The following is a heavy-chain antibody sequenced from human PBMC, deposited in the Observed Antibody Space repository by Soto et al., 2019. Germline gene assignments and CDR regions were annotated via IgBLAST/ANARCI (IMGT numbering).Heavy chain of an antibody. V-gene: IGHV1-69*13. CDR2: IIPIFGTA. CDR1: GGTFSSYA. D-gene: IGHD5-12*01. J-gene: IGHJ6*02. CDR3: ASGWATYHYYYGMDV. Sequence: ASVKVSCKASGGTFSSYAISWVRQAPGQGLEWMGGIIPIFGTANYAQKFQGRVTITADESTSTAYMELSSLRSEDTAVYYCASGWATYHYYYGMDVWGQGTTVTVSS.